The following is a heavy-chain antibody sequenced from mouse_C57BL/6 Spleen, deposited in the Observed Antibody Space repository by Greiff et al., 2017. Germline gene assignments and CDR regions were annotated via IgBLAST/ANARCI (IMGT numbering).Heavy chain of an antibody. V-gene: IGHV1-69*01. CDR3: ARRGPNWDGDYFDY. CDR2: IDPSDSYT. Sequence: VQLQQPGAELVMPGASVKLSCKASGYTFTSYWMHWVKQRPGQGLEWIGEIDPSDSYTNYNQKFKGKSTLTVDKSSSTAYMQLSSLTSEDSAVYYCARRGPNWDGDYFDYWGQGTTLTVSS. D-gene: IGHD4-1*01. CDR1: GYTFTSYW. J-gene: IGHJ2*01.